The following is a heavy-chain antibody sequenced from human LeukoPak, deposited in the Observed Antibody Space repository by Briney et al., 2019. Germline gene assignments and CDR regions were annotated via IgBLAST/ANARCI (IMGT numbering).Heavy chain of an antibody. Sequence: SETLSLTCSVSGDSIRSNNYYWTWVRQPAGKGLEWIGRIYTSGSTLYSPSLQSRVTISIDQSKNQFSLRLTSVTAADTAVYYCARHPVGPGALDVWGQGSTVTVSS. CDR2: IYTSGST. V-gene: IGHV4-61*02. CDR1: GDSIRSNNYY. J-gene: IGHJ6*02. CDR3: ARHPVGPGALDV.